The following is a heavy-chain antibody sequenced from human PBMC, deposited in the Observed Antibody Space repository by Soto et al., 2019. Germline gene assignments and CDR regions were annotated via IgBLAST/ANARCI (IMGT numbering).Heavy chain of an antibody. CDR1: GVTFSSYA. CDR3: ASCGSRYSPDY. D-gene: IGHD2-15*01. CDR2: IIPIFGTA. Sequence: GASLNFSCNAYGVTFSSYAISWVRQAPGQGLEWMGGIIPIFGTANYAQKFQGRVTITADKSTSTAYMELSSLRSEDTAVYYCASCGSRYSPDYWGQGTLVTVSS. V-gene: IGHV1-69*06. J-gene: IGHJ4*02.